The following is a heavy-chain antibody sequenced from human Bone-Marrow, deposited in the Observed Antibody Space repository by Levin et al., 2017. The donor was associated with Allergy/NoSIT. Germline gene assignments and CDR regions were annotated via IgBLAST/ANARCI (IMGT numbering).Heavy chain of an antibody. CDR1: GGTFSSYA. D-gene: IGHD3-16*01. V-gene: IGHV1-69*01. CDR3: ARVVSQTTPFRGFDP. Sequence: KISCKASGGTFSSYAISWVRQAPGQGLEWMGGIIPIFGTANYAQKFQGRVTITADESTSTAYMELSSLRSEDTAVYYCARVVSQTTPFRGFDPWGQGTLVTVSS. CDR2: IIPIFGTA. J-gene: IGHJ5*02.